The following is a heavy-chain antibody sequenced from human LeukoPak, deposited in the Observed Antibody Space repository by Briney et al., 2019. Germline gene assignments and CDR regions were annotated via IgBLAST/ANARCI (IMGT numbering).Heavy chain of an antibody. Sequence: SQTLSLTCAISGDSVSSNSVTWNWIRQSPSRGLEWLGRTYYRSTWYNDYAVSVRGRITVNPDTSKNQFSLHLNSVTPEDTAVYYCARPFSHSSGWYYDYWGQGTLVTVSS. D-gene: IGHD6-19*01. J-gene: IGHJ4*02. CDR3: ARPFSHSSGWYYDY. CDR2: TYYRSTWYN. V-gene: IGHV6-1*01. CDR1: GDSVSSNSVT.